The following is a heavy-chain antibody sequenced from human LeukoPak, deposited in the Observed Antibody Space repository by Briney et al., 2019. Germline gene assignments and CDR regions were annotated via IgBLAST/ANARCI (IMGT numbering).Heavy chain of an antibody. D-gene: IGHD1-26*01. CDR1: GFTFSNYW. Sequence: GGSLRLSCSVSGFTFSNYWMSWVRQAPGKGLEWVSAISGSGGSTYYADSVKGRFTISRDNSKNTLYLQMNSLRAENTAVYYCAKEVGVLLFPDYWGQGTLVTVSS. CDR3: AKEVGVLLFPDY. J-gene: IGHJ4*02. V-gene: IGHV3-23*01. CDR2: ISGSGGST.